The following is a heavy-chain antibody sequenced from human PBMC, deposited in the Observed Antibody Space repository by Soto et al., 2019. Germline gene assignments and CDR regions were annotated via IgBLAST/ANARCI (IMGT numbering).Heavy chain of an antibody. CDR2: IYYRGST. Sequence: QVQLQESGPGLVKPSQTLSLTCTVSGGSISSGDYYWSWIRKPPRKGLEWIGYIYYRGSTYYNPSLKSRVTISIDTSKNQFSLKVSSVTAADTAVYYCARAEFVPYYYYGMDVWGQGTTVSVTS. D-gene: IGHD3-10*02. CDR3: ARAEFVPYYYYGMDV. V-gene: IGHV4-30-4*01. CDR1: GGSISSGDYY. J-gene: IGHJ6*02.